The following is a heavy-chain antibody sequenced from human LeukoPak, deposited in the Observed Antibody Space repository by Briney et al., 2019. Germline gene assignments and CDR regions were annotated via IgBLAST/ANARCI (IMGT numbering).Heavy chain of an antibody. Sequence: GGSLRLSCAASGFTFYDYAMHWVRQAPGKGLEWVSLISGDGGSTYYADSVKGRFTISRDNSKNSLYLQMNSLRTEDTAWYYCAKDITGYSSSWYSSYYYYYGMDVWGQGTTVTVSS. J-gene: IGHJ6*02. D-gene: IGHD6-13*01. CDR2: ISGDGGST. V-gene: IGHV3-43*02. CDR3: AKDITGYSSSWYSSYYYYYGMDV. CDR1: GFTFYDYA.